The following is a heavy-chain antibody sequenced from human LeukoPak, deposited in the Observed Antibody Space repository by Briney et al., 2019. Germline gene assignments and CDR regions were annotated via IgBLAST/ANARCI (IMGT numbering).Heavy chain of an antibody. CDR1: GYTLTELS. CDR3: ATGWIQRTQTHFAY. V-gene: IGHV1-24*01. D-gene: IGHD5-18*01. J-gene: IGHJ4*02. CDR2: FDPEDGET. Sequence: ASGKVSCKVSGYTLTELSMQWVRQAPGKGLEWMGGFDPEDGETIYAQKFQGRVTMTEDTSTDTAYMELSSLRSEDTAVYYCATGWIQRTQTHFAYWGQGTLVTVSS.